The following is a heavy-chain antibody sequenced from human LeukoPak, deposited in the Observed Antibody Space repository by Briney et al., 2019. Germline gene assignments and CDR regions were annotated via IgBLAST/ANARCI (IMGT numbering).Heavy chain of an antibody. Sequence: PGGSLRLSCAASGFIFSSFGMHWVRQAPGKGLEWVAVISYDESNKYYADSVKGRFTISRDNSKNTLYLQMNSLRPDDTAVYYCAGGEPSYYYYYYMDVWGKGTTVTVSS. CDR2: ISYDESNK. V-gene: IGHV3-30*03. D-gene: IGHD1-14*01. J-gene: IGHJ6*03. CDR3: AGGEPSYYYYYYMDV. CDR1: GFIFSSFG.